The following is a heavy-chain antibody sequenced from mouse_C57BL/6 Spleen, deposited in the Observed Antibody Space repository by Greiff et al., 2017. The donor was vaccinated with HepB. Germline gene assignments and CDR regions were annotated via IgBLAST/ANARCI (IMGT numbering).Heavy chain of an antibody. CDR2: IYPGGGYT. CDR1: GYTFTNYW. J-gene: IGHJ3*01. CDR3: ARGSSYVAWFAY. D-gene: IGHD1-1*01. V-gene: IGHV1-63*01. Sequence: QVQLKQSGAELVRPGTSVKMSCKASGYTFTNYWIGWAKQRPGHGLEWIGDIYPGGGYTNYNEKFKGKATLTADKSSSTAYMQFSSLTSEDSAIYYCARGSSYVAWFAYWGQGTLVTVSA.